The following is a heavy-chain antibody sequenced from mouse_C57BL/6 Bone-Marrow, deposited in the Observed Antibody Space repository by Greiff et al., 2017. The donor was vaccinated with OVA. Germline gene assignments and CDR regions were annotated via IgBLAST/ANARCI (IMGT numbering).Heavy chain of an antibody. CDR3: AIGGNYSFAD. D-gene: IGHD2-1*01. CDR2: INPYNGGT. V-gene: IGHV1-19*01. J-gene: IGHJ3*01. CDR1: GFTFTDYY. Sequence: EVQRVESGPVLVKPGASVKMSCTASGFTFTDYYMNWVKQSHGQSLEWIGVINPYNGGTSYNPKFKGKATLTVDKSSSTAYMELNSLTAEDSAVYYCAIGGNYSFADWGQGTLVTVSA.